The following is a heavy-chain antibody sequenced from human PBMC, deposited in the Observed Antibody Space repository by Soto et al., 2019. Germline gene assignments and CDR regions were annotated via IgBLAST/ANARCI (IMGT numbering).Heavy chain of an antibody. CDR1: GGSISSYY. D-gene: IGHD3-22*01. Sequence: LSLTCTVSGGSISSYYWSWIRQPPGKGLEWMGYIYYSGSTNYNPSLKSRVTISVDTSKNQFSLKLSPVTAADTAVYYCARGRGFYYDSSGYILQHWGQGTLVTVSS. CDR3: ARGRGFYYDSSGYILQH. J-gene: IGHJ1*01. V-gene: IGHV4-59*01. CDR2: IYYSGST.